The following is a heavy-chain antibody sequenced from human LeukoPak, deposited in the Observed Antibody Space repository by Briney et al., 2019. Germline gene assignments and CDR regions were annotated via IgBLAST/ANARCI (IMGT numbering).Heavy chain of an antibody. CDR3: ARVLHSSTRAYGMDV. CDR1: GFIFSSYA. J-gene: IGHJ6*02. CDR2: ISYDGSNK. Sequence: PGRSLRLSCAASGFIFSSYAMHWDRQAPGKGLEWVAVISYDGSNKYYADSVKGRFTISRDNSKNTLYLQMNSLRAEDTAVYYCARVLHSSTRAYGMDVWGQGTTVTVSS. D-gene: IGHD2-2*01. V-gene: IGHV3-30-3*01.